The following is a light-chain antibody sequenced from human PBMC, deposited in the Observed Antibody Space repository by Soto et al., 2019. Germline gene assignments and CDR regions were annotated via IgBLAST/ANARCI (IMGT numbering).Light chain of an antibody. CDR2: GAS. Sequence: EIVMTQSPATLSVSPGERATLSCRASQSVRSKLAWYHQKPGQAPRLLIYGASTRANGVPARFSGSGSGTEFSLTICSLQSEDFAVYDCQQYNNWPLITFGQGTRLEIK. CDR1: QSVRSK. CDR3: QQYNNWPLIT. V-gene: IGKV3-15*01. J-gene: IGKJ5*01.